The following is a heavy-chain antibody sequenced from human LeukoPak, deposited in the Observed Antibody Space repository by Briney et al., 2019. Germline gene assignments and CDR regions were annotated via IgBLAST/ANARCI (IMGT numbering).Heavy chain of an antibody. D-gene: IGHD3-22*01. CDR1: GFTFSSYA. V-gene: IGHV3-23*01. CDR3: AKEERKYYYDSSGYWNY. CDR2: ISGSGGST. J-gene: IGHJ4*02. Sequence: PGGSLRLSCAASGFTFSSYAMSWVRQAPGKGLEWVSAISGSGGSTYYADSVKGRFTISRDNSKNTLYLQMNSLRAEDTAVYYCAKEERKYYYDSSGYWNYWGQGTLVTVSS.